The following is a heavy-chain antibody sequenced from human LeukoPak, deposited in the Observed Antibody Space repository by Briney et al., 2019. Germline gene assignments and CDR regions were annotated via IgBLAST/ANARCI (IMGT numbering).Heavy chain of an antibody. CDR2: IYYSGST. Sequence: SETLSLTCTVSGGSISSYYWSWIRQPAGKGLEGIGYIYYSGSTNYNPSLKSRVTISVDTSKNQFSLKLSSVTAADTAVYYCARGDTAMGAFDYWGQGTLVTVSS. D-gene: IGHD5-18*01. V-gene: IGHV4-59*01. CDR3: ARGDTAMGAFDY. CDR1: GGSISSYY. J-gene: IGHJ4*02.